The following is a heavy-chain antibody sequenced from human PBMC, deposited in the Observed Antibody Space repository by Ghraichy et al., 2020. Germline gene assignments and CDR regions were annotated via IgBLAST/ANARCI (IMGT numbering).Heavy chain of an antibody. Sequence: SETRSLTCTVSGGSISSYYWSWIRQPPGKGLEWIGYIYYSGSTNYNPSLKSRVTISVDTSKNQFSLKLSSVTAADTAVYYCARVAAYDFWSGPYYYYGMDVWGQGTTVTVSS. V-gene: IGHV4-59*01. J-gene: IGHJ6*02. D-gene: IGHD3-3*01. CDR2: IYYSGST. CDR1: GGSISSYY. CDR3: ARVAAYDFWSGPYYYYGMDV.